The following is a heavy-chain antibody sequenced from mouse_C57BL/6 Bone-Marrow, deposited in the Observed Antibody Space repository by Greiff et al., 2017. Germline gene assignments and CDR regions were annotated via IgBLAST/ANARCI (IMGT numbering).Heavy chain of an antibody. CDR1: GFSLTSYG. CDR3: AKPWFAY. J-gene: IGHJ3*01. Sequence: VQLVESGPGLVAPSQSLYITCTASGFSLTSYGVRWVRQPPGKGLEWLGVIWGDGSTNYHSALIYRLGTSKDNSNSHVVLRLNSLQTDDTASYYCAKPWFAYWGQGTLVTVSA. V-gene: IGHV2-3*01. CDR2: IWGDGST.